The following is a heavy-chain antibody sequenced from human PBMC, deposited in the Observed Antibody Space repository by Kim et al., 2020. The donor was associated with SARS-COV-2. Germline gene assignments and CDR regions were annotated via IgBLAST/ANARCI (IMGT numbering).Heavy chain of an antibody. V-gene: IGHV3-23*01. Sequence: GGSLRLSCAASGFTFSSYAMSWVRQAPGKGLEWVSAISGSGGSTYYADSVKGRFTISRDNSKSTLYLQMNSLRAEDTAVYYCAKNLAGSRPMFWFDPWGQGTLVTVSS. CDR3: AKNLAGSRPMFWFDP. CDR2: ISGSGGST. D-gene: IGHD3-10*01. CDR1: GFTFSSYA. J-gene: IGHJ5*02.